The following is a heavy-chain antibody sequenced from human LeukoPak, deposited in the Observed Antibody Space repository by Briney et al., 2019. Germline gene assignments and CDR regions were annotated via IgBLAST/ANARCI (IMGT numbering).Heavy chain of an antibody. J-gene: IGHJ5*01. V-gene: IGHV3-23*01. Sequence: GGSLRLSCAASGFTFNIYAMSWVRQAPGEGLEWVSSITSISDGTFYADTVKGRFTISRDNSKSTLYLQMNSLRAEDTALYYCVKDRPNYFGWNGHYYTRNGDSWGQGTLVTVSS. CDR2: ITSISDGT. D-gene: IGHD3-10*01. CDR3: VKDRPNYFGWNGHYYTRNGDS. CDR1: GFTFNIYA.